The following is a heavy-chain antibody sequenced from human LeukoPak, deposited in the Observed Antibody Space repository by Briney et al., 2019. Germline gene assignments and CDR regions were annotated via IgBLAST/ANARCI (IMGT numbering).Heavy chain of an antibody. CDR1: GFTFSSNY. D-gene: IGHD6-19*01. V-gene: IGHV3-53*01. CDR2: IYSGGST. Sequence: QSGGSLRLSCAASGFTFSSNYMSWVRQAPGKGLEWVSVIYSGGSTYYSDSVKGRFNISRDNSKNTLYLQMNSLGAEDTAVYYCARFFSGGASSFDYWGQGTLVTVSS. CDR3: ARFFSGGASSFDY. J-gene: IGHJ4*02.